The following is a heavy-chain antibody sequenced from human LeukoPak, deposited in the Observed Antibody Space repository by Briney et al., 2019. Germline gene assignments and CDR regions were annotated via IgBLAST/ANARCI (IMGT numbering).Heavy chain of an antibody. CDR3: AKRPPGEVY. D-gene: IGHD3-16*01. V-gene: IGHV3-23*01. CDR2: IGSDSNT. Sequence: GGSLRLSCAASGFTFSSYAMSWVRQAPGRGLEWVSGIGSDSNTYYADSVKGRFTISRDNSKNTLFLQMNSLRAEDTAVYYCAKRPPGEVYWGQGALVTVSS. J-gene: IGHJ4*02. CDR1: GFTFSSYA.